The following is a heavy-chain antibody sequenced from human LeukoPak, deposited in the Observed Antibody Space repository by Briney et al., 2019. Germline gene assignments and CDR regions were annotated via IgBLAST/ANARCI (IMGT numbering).Heavy chain of an antibody. CDR1: VFTFSSYE. J-gene: IGHJ4*02. CDR2: ISSSGSTI. D-gene: IGHD3-10*01. V-gene: IGHV3-48*03. CDR3: AREFGEDDIDY. Sequence: GGALRLSCAASVFTFSSYEMHWVRQAPGKGLEWVSYISSSGSTIYYADSVKGRFTISRDNAKNSLYLQMNSLRAEDTAVYYCAREFGEDDIDYWGQGTLVTVSS.